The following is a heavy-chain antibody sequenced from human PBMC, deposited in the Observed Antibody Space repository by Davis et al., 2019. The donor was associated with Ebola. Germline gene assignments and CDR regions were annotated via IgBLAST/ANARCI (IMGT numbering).Heavy chain of an antibody. Sequence: PGGSLRLSCAASGFSFSSYAMNWVRQGPGKGLEWVSTISGSGSSTYYADSVKGRFTVSRDNSKNILYLQMNSLRAEDTAVYYCAKDRSYGSGAVGWFDPWGQGTLVTVSS. CDR3: AKDRSYGSGAVGWFDP. CDR1: GFSFSSYA. CDR2: ISGSGSST. V-gene: IGHV3-23*01. J-gene: IGHJ5*02. D-gene: IGHD3-10*01.